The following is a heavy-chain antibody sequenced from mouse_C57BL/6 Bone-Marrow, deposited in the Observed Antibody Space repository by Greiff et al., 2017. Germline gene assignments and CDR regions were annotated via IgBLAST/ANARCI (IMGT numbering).Heavy chain of an antibody. CDR1: GFTFTDYY. V-gene: IGHV7-3*01. Sequence: EVNLVESGGGLVQPGGSLSLSCAASGFTFTDYYMSWVRQPPGKALEWLGFIRNKANGYTTEYSASVKGRFTISRDNSQSILYLQMNALRAEDSATYYCARSRYSNSYWGQGTLVTVAA. CDR3: ARSRYSNSY. J-gene: IGHJ3*01. D-gene: IGHD2-5*01. CDR2: IRNKANGYTT.